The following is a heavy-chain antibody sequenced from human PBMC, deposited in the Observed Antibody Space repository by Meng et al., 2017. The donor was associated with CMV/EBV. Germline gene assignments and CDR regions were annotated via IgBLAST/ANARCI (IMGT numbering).Heavy chain of an antibody. CDR2: INEYGSEK. V-gene: IGHV3-7*01. CDR1: GFTFSSYW. CDR3: ARDTPRGYFDWLLDKTADYYYYYGMDV. Sequence: GGSLRLSCTLSGFTFSSYWMSWVRQAPGKGLEWVANINEYGSEKYYVDSVKGRFTISRDFAKNLLYLQLSSLRAEDTAVYYCARDTPRGYFDWLLDKTADYYYYYGMDVWGQGTTVTVSS. D-gene: IGHD3-9*01. J-gene: IGHJ6*02.